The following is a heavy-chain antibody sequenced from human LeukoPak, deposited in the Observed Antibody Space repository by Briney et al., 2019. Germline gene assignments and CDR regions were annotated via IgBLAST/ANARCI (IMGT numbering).Heavy chain of an antibody. Sequence: PSETLSLTCAVYGGSFSGYYWSWIRQPPGKGLEWIGEINHSGSTNYNPSLKSRVTISVDTSKNQFSLKLSSVTAEDTAVYYCARRALVEWLFPTVNYYYGMDVWGQGTTVTVSS. V-gene: IGHV4-34*01. J-gene: IGHJ6*02. D-gene: IGHD3-3*01. CDR2: INHSGST. CDR1: GGSFSGYY. CDR3: ARRALVEWLFPTVNYYYGMDV.